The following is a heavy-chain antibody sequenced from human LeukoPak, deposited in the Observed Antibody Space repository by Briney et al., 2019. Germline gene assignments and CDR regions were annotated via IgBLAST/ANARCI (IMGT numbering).Heavy chain of an antibody. D-gene: IGHD6-19*01. CDR2: INADGTIT. CDR3: AKESTASGWRHDAFDI. J-gene: IGHJ3*02. Sequence: GGSLRLSCVASGFTFNTYYMHWVRQAPGERLVWVSFINADGTITKYADSVKGRFTISRDNSKNTLYLQMNSLRAEDTAVYYCAKESTASGWRHDAFDIWGQGTMVTVSS. CDR1: GFTFNTYY. V-gene: IGHV3-74*01.